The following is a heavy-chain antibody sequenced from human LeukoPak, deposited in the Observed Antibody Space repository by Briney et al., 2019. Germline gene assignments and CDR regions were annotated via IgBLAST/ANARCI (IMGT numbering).Heavy chain of an antibody. D-gene: IGHD6-19*01. J-gene: IGHJ4*02. CDR3: AGAVAWGRFDY. CDR1: GFTFSGYP. Sequence: PGKSLRLSCAASGFTFSGYPIHWVRQAPGKGLEWVAVISYDGSNKYYADSVKGRFTISRDNSKNTLYLQMNSLRAEDTAVYYCAGAVAWGRFDYWGQGTLVTVSS. V-gene: IGHV3-30-3*01. CDR2: ISYDGSNK.